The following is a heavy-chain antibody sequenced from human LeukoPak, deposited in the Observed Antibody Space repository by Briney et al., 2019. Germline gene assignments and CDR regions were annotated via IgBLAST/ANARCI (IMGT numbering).Heavy chain of an antibody. J-gene: IGHJ3*02. V-gene: IGHV1-18*01. D-gene: IGHD2-2*01. CDR2: ISAYNGNT. Sequence: ASVKVSCKASGYTFTSYGISWVRQAPGQGLEWMGWISAYNGNTNYAQKLQGRVTMNTDTSTSTAYMELRSLRSDDTAVYYCARDCSSTSCYAGSAFDIWGQGTMVTVSS. CDR1: GYTFTSYG. CDR3: ARDCSSTSCYAGSAFDI.